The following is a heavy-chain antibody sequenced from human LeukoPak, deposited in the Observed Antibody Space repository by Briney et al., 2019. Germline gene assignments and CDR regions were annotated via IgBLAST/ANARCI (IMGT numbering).Heavy chain of an antibody. J-gene: IGHJ4*02. Sequence: GESLKISCKGSGYSFTSYWIGWVRQMPGKGLEWMGIIYPGDSDTRYSPSFQGQVTISADKSISTAYLQWASLKASDTGIYYCARRSGSLGVDYWGQGTRVPVSS. V-gene: IGHV5-51*01. CDR1: GYSFTSYW. CDR3: ARRSGSLGVDY. D-gene: IGHD6-25*01. CDR2: IYPGDSDT.